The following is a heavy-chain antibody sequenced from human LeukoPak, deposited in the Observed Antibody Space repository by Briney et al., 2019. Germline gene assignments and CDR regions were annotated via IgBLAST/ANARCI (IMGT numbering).Heavy chain of an antibody. CDR3: ATTPFMVRGVIGYYFDY. CDR1: GGTFSSYA. CDR2: IIPIFGTA. J-gene: IGHJ4*02. V-gene: IGHV1-69*06. D-gene: IGHD3-10*01. Sequence: SVKVSCKASGGTFSSYAISWVRQAPGQGLEWMGGIIPIFGTANYAQKFQGRVTMTEDTSTDTAYMELSSLRSEDTAVYYCATTPFMVRGVIGYYFDYWGQGTLVTVSS.